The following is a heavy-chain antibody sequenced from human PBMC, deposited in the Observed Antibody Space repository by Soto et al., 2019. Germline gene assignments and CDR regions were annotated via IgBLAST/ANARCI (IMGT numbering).Heavy chain of an antibody. CDR2: IYYSGRT. CDR1: GGSISSYY. Sequence: SSETLSLTCTVSGGSISSYYWSWIRQPPGKGLEWIGYIYYSGRTKYNPSLKSRDTISVDTSKNHFSLKLSSVTAADTAVYYCARRYGGAFDIWGQGTMVT. V-gene: IGHV4-59*08. D-gene: IGHD4-17*01. CDR3: ARRYGGAFDI. J-gene: IGHJ3*02.